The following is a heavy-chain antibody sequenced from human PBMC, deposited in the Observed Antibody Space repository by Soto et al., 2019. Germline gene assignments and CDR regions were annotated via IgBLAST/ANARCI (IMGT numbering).Heavy chain of an antibody. CDR2: ISGSGGST. V-gene: IGHV3-23*01. Sequence: EVQLLESGGGSVQPGGSLRLSCVASGFTFTNYAMSWVRQAPGKGLEWVSAISGSGGSTYYADSVKGRITISRDDSMHSLYLQMNSLRAEDTAIYYCAKGKEYSSSSAPRVSDYWGQGTLVTVSS. CDR1: GFTFTNYA. D-gene: IGHD6-6*01. CDR3: AKGKEYSSSSAPRVSDY. J-gene: IGHJ4*02.